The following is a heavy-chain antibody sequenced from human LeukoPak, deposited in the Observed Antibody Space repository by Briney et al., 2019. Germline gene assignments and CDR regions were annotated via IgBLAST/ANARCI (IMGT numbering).Heavy chain of an antibody. V-gene: IGHV3-30*02. CDR3: ARAHSTGTTYDAFDI. J-gene: IGHJ3*02. D-gene: IGHD1-1*01. Sequence: PGGSLRLSCAASGFTFSSYGMHWVRQAPGKGLEWVAFIRYDGSNKYYADSVKGRFTISRDNSKNTLYLQMNSLRAEDTAVYYCARAHSTGTTYDAFDIWGQGTMVTVSS. CDR2: IRYDGSNK. CDR1: GFTFSSYG.